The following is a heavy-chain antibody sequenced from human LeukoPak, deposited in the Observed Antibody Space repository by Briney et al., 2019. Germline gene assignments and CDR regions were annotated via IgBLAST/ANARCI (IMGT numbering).Heavy chain of an antibody. Sequence: GRSLRLSCAASGFTFSSYGMHWVRQAPGKGLEWVSYISSSSSTIYYADSVKGRFTISRDNAKNSLYLQMNSLRAEDTAVYYCARGSYDYVWGSYRYGYFDYWGQGTLVTVSS. D-gene: IGHD3-16*02. CDR3: ARGSYDYVWGSYRYGYFDY. CDR2: ISSSSSTI. CDR1: GFTFSSYG. J-gene: IGHJ4*02. V-gene: IGHV3-48*04.